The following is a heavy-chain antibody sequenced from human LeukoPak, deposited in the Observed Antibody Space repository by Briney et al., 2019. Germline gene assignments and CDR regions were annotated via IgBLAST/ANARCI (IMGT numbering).Heavy chain of an antibody. D-gene: IGHD1-26*01. CDR3: ATAWEDQAYYFDY. V-gene: IGHV1-69-2*01. Sequence: ASVKVSCKVSGYTFTDYYMHWVKQAPGKGLEWMGLVDPEDGETIYAEKFQGRVTITADTSTDTAYMELSSLRSEDTAVYYCATAWEDQAYYFDYWGQGTLVTVSS. CDR1: GYTFTDYY. J-gene: IGHJ4*02. CDR2: VDPEDGET.